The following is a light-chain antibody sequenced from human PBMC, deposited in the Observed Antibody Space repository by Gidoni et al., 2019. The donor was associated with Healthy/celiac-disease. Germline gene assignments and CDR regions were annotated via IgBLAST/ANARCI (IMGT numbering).Light chain of an antibody. CDR3: QQSYSTPPWT. V-gene: IGKV1-39*01. Sequence: DIQMTQSPSSLSAAVGDRVTITCRASQSISSYFNWYQQKPGKAPKLLNYAASSLQSGVPSRFSGSGSGTDFTLIISSLQPEDFATYYCQQSYSTPPWTFGQGTKVENK. CDR2: AAS. CDR1: QSISSY. J-gene: IGKJ1*01.